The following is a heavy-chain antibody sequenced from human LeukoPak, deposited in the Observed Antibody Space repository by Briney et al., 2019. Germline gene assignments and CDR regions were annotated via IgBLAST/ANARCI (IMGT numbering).Heavy chain of an antibody. J-gene: IGHJ6*02. CDR1: GGSISSGGYY. Sequence: PSQTLSLTCTVYGGSISSGGYYWSWIRQHPGKGLEWIGYIYYSGSTYYNPSLKSRVTISVDTSKNQFSLKLSSVTAADTAVYYCARFHSDFWSGYPSLGMDVWGQGTTVTVSS. V-gene: IGHV4-31*03. D-gene: IGHD3-3*01. CDR2: IYYSGST. CDR3: ARFHSDFWSGYPSLGMDV.